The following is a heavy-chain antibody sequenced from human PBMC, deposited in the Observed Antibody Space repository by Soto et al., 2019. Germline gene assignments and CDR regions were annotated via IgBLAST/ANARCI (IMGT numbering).Heavy chain of an antibody. V-gene: IGHV3-7*05. D-gene: IGHD1-20*01. Sequence: EVQLEESGGGLVQPGGSLRLSCAASGFTFSTYWVNWVRQAPGKGLEWVANIKQDGSEKYYVDSVKGRFTISRDNAKNSLYLKMNSLRAEDTAVYYCARGRGITGPRSYYYGMDVGGQGTTVTVSS. CDR3: ARGRGITGPRSYYYGMDV. CDR1: GFTFSTYW. J-gene: IGHJ6*02. CDR2: IKQDGSEK.